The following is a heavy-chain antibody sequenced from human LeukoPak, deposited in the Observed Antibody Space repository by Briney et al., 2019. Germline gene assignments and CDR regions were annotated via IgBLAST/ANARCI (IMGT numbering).Heavy chain of an antibody. CDR3: ARGPPAYSGYLGY. D-gene: IGHD5-12*01. CDR1: GFTFSSYW. V-gene: IGHV3-74*01. CDR2: INSDGSDT. J-gene: IGHJ4*02. Sequence: GGSLRLSCAASGFTFSSYWMHWVRQAPGKEPVWVSRINSDGSDTTYADSAKGRFTISRDNAKSTLYLQTNSLRADDTAVYYCARGPPAYSGYLGYWGQGTLVTVSS.